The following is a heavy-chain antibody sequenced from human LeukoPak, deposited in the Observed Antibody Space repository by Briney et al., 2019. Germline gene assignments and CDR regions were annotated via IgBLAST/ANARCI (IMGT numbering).Heavy chain of an antibody. J-gene: IGHJ4*02. CDR1: GGSFSGYY. V-gene: IGHV4-34*01. Sequence: SETLSLTCAVYGGSFSGYYWSWIRQPPGKGLEWIGEINHSGSTNYNPSLKSRVTISVDTSKNQFSLKLSSVTAADTAVYYCARATSSGYKDLDYWGQGTLVTVSS. CDR2: INHSGST. D-gene: IGHD3-22*01. CDR3: ARATSSGYKDLDY.